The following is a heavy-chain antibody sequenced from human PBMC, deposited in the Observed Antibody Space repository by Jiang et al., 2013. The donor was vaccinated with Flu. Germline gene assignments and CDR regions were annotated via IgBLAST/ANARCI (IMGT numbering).Heavy chain of an antibody. Sequence: KASGGTFSSYAISWVRQAPGQGLEWMGGIIPIFGTANYAQKFQGRVTITADESTSTAYMELSSLRSEDTAVYYCARVPITGTKPFDYWGQGTLVTVSS. D-gene: IGHD1/OR15-1a*01. CDR3: ARVPITGTKPFDY. CDR2: IIPIFGTA. J-gene: IGHJ4*02. V-gene: IGHV1-69*01. CDR1: GGTFSSYA.